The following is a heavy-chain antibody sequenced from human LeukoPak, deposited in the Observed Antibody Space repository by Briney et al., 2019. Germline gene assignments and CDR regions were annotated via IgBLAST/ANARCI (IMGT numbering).Heavy chain of an antibody. V-gene: IGHV3-43*01. D-gene: IGHD3-10*01. CDR1: GFTFDDYA. CDR2: ISWEGHTT. CDR3: ARDTDYGSATNYFDS. J-gene: IGHJ4*02. Sequence: PGGSLRLSRAASGFTFDDYAMHWVRQAPGKGLEWVALISWEGHTTYYADSVRGRFTISRDNSKNSLYLQMNSLRSGDTAFYYCARDTDYGSATNYFDSWGQGTLVSVSS.